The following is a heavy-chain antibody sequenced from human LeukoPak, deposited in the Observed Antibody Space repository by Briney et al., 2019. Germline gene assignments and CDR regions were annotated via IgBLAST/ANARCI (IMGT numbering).Heavy chain of an antibody. CDR3: TRDRSYYGSGSYSVY. CDR1: GGSISSYY. D-gene: IGHD3-10*01. J-gene: IGHJ4*02. V-gene: IGHV3-49*03. Sequence: LSLTCTVSGGSISSYYWSWIRQPPGKGLEWVGFIRSKAYGGTTEYAASVKGRFTISRDDSKSIAYLQMNSLKTEDTAVYYCTRDRSYYGSGSYSVYWGQGTLVTVSS. CDR2: IRSKAYGGTT.